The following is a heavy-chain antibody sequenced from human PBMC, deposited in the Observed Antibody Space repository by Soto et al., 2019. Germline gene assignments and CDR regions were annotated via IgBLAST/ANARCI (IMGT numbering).Heavy chain of an antibody. Sequence: SETLSLTCTVSGGSISSYYWSWIRQPPGKGLEWIGYIYYSGSTNYNPSLKSRVTISVDTSKNQFSLKLSSVTAADTAVYYCARYSGYDRENWFDPWGQGTLVTVSS. V-gene: IGHV4-59*01. CDR2: IYYSGST. CDR1: GGSISSYY. J-gene: IGHJ5*02. D-gene: IGHD3-22*01. CDR3: ARYSGYDRENWFDP.